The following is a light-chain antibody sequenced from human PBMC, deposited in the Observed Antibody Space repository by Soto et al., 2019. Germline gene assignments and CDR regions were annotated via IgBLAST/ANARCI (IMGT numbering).Light chain of an antibody. V-gene: IGKV1-39*01. CDR1: QTIRNN. Sequence: DIQMTQSPSSLSASAGDRISITCRSSQTIRNNLNWYQQKPGKAPKLLISAASRLQSAVPPRFSGGGSGTHFTLTITTPQPEDAATYFCQQSFSVPYTFGQGTLVDI. J-gene: IGKJ2*01. CDR3: QQSFSVPYT. CDR2: AAS.